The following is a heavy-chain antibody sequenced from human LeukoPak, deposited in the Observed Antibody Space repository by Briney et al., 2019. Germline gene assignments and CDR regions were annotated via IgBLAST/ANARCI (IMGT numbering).Heavy chain of an antibody. CDR2: IYYSGST. V-gene: IGHV4-59*08. D-gene: IGHD2-2*01. CDR1: GGSISSYY. Sequence: PSETLSLTCTVSGGSISSYYWSWIRQPPGKGLEWIGCIYYSGSTNYNPSLKSRVTISVDTSKNQFSLKLSSVTAADTAVYYCARSSTPGWFDPWGQGTLVTVSS. CDR3: ARSSTPGWFDP. J-gene: IGHJ5*02.